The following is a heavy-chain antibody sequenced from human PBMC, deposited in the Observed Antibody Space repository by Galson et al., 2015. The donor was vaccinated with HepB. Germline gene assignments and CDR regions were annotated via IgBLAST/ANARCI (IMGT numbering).Heavy chain of an antibody. Sequence: SLRLSCAASGLTFSYYGMHWVRQAPGKGLEWVAFISFDGNHKYYADSVKGRFTIPRDNSKNTLCLQMNSLRSEDTAVYYCAKDPYLYSALAGTMAGFDYWGQGTLVTVSS. J-gene: IGHJ4*02. CDR3: AKDPYLYSALAGTMAGFDY. D-gene: IGHD6-19*01. V-gene: IGHV3-30*18. CDR2: ISFDGNHK. CDR1: GLTFSYYG.